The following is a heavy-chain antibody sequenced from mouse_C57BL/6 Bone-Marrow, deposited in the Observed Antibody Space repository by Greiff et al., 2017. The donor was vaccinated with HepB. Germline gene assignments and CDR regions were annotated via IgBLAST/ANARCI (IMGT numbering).Heavy chain of an antibody. CDR1: GYSFTGYF. D-gene: IGHD1-1*01. CDR2: INPYNGDT. Sequence: VQLQQSGPELVKPGDSVKISCKASGYSFTGYFMNWVMQSHGKSLEWIGRINPYNGDTFYNQKLKGKATLTVDKSSSTAHMELRSLTSEDSAVYYCARFLLRKGFDYWGQGTTLTVSS. CDR3: ARFLLRKGFDY. J-gene: IGHJ2*01. V-gene: IGHV1-20*01.